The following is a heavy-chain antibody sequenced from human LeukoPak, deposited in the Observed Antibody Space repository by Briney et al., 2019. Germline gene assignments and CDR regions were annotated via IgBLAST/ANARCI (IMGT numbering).Heavy chain of an antibody. V-gene: IGHV3-30*03. CDR3: ARDPRGPTGYDSGGRDTFDY. D-gene: IGHD2-15*01. CDR1: GFTFSSYG. J-gene: IGHJ4*02. CDR2: ISYDGSNK. Sequence: GGSLRLSCAASGFTFSSYGMHWVRQAPGKGLEWVAVISYDGSNKYYADSVKGRFTISRDNSKNTLYLQMNGLRAEDTAVYYCARDPRGPTGYDSGGRDTFDYWGQGTLVTVSS.